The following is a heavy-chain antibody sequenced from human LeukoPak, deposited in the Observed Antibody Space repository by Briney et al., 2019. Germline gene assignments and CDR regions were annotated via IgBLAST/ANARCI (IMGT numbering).Heavy chain of an antibody. CDR1: GYTFTSYG. V-gene: IGHV1-18*01. Sequence: ASVKVSCKASGYTFTSYGISWVRQAPGQGLEWMGWISGYDGNTKYAQKLQGRVTMTTDTSTSTANMELRSLRSDDTAVYYCARDPRGYSVDYWGQGTLATVSS. D-gene: IGHD4-23*01. CDR2: ISGYDGNT. CDR3: ARDPRGYSVDY. J-gene: IGHJ4*02.